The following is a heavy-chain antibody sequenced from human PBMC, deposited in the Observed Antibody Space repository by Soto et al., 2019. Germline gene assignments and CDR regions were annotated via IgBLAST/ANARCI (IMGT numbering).Heavy chain of an antibody. D-gene: IGHD2-2*01. V-gene: IGHV4-31*03. CDR3: ARSEVVPAAAPFDY. CDR2: IYYSGST. Sequence: QVQLQESGPGLVKPSQSLSLTCTVSGGSISSGGYYWSWIRQHPGKGLEWIGYIYYSGSTYYNPSLKSRVTISVDTSKNQFSLKLSSVTAADTAVYYCARSEVVPAAAPFDYWGQGTLVTVSS. CDR1: GGSISSGGYY. J-gene: IGHJ4*02.